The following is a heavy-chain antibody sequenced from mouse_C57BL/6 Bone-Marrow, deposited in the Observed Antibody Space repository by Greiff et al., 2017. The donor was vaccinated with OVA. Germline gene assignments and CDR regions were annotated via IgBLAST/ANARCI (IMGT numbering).Heavy chain of an antibody. J-gene: IGHJ3*01. CDR3: ARGGGYYYGGFAY. V-gene: IGHV1-81*01. CDR1: GYTFTSYG. CDR2: IYPRSGNT. D-gene: IGHD1-1*01. Sequence: VQLQQSGAELARPGASVKLSCKASGYTFTSYGISWVKQRTGQGLEWIGEIYPRSGNTYYNEKFKGKATLTADKSSSTAYMELRSLTSEDSAVDFCARGGGYYYGGFAYWGQGTLVTVSA.